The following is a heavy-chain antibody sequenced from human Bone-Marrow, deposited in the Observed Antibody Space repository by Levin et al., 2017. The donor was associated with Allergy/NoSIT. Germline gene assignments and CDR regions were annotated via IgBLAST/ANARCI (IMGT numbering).Heavy chain of an antibody. Sequence: ASVKVSCKASGYTFTGYHIHWVRQAPGQGPEWMGWINPNSGDTKYGQKFQGRVTMTRDTSTSTAYMELARLRFDDTAVYYCARDPQFYYDSRGNLYRDWYLDPWGRGTLVTVSS. CDR2: INPNSGDT. J-gene: IGHJ2*01. D-gene: IGHD3-22*01. V-gene: IGHV1-2*02. CDR3: ARDPQFYYDSRGNLYRDWYLDP. CDR1: GYTFTGYH.